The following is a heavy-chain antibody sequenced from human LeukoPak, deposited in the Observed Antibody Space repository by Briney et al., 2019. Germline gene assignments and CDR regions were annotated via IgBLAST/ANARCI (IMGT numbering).Heavy chain of an antibody. CDR3: ASLSRYYYDSSGLRDY. D-gene: IGHD3-22*01. V-gene: IGHV1-69*04. CDR1: GGTFSSYA. CDR2: IIPVLGIA. Sequence: SVKVSCKASGGTFSSYAISWVRQAPGQGLEWMGRIIPVLGIANYAQKFQGRVTITADKSTSTAYMELSSLRSEDTAVYYCASLSRYYYDSSGLRDYWGQGTLVTVSS. J-gene: IGHJ4*02.